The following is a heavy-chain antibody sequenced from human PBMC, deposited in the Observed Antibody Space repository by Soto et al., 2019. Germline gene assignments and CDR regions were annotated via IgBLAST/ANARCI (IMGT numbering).Heavy chain of an antibody. V-gene: IGHV1-18*01. Sequence: QVYLEQSGAEVKKPGASVKVTCKASGYTFWNFGISWVRQAPGQGLEWMGWISPYNDNTNSAQKFQDRVTMTTDTSTSTAYMELRSLRSDATAVYYCARLPTSGYHTHYYYGMDVWGQGTTVTVSS. D-gene: IGHD3-22*01. J-gene: IGHJ6*02. CDR2: ISPYNDNT. CDR3: ARLPTSGYHTHYYYGMDV. CDR1: GYTFWNFG.